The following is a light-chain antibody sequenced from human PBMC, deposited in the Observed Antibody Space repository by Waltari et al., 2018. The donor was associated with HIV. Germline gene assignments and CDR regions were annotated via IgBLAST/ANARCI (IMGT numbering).Light chain of an antibody. V-gene: IGLV2-23*02. CDR3: CSYAGSDTLV. CDR1: NSDVGNYNL. J-gene: IGLJ3*02. Sequence: QSALTQPASVSGSPGQSITISCTGTNSDVGNYNLVSWYRQHPDKAPKLLIFEVTRRPSGGSDRFSGSKSGDTASLTISGLQAEYEADYYCCSYAGSDTLVFGGGTKLTVL. CDR2: EVT.